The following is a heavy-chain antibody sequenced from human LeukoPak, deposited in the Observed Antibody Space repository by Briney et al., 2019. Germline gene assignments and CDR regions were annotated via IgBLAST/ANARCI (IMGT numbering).Heavy chain of an antibody. CDR1: GGSISSSSYY. CDR2: IYYSGST. Sequence: SETLSPTCTVSGGSISSSSYYWGWIRQPPGKGPEWIGSIYYSGSTYYNPSLKSRVTISVDTSKNQYSLKLSSVTAADTAVYYCASAFDYWGQGTLVTVSS. J-gene: IGHJ4*02. CDR3: ASAFDY. V-gene: IGHV4-39*01.